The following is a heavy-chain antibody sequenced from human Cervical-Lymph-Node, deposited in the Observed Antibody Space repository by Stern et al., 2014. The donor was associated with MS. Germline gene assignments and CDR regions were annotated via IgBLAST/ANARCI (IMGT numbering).Heavy chain of an antibody. CDR3: ARSRDAYSPLAY. Sequence: VQLVESGPGLVKPSETLSLTCTVSGGSISGYDFSWIRQPPGKGLEWIGHIYYSGSTNYMPSLKSRVSISIDTPKNQFSLKLSSVTAADTAVYYCARSRDAYSPLAYWGQGALVTVSS. J-gene: IGHJ4*02. V-gene: IGHV4-59*01. CDR2: IYYSGST. CDR1: GGSISGYD. D-gene: IGHD5-24*01.